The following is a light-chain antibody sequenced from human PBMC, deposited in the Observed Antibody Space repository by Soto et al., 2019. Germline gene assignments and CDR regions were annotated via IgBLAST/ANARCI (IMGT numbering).Light chain of an antibody. CDR1: QSVSTTS. CDR2: VAS. V-gene: IGKV3-20*01. J-gene: IGKJ3*01. Sequence: EIVLTQSPGTLSLSPGERVTLSCRASQSVSTTSLAWYQQKPGQAPRLLIYVASSRATGIPARFRGSGSGTDFTLTISRLEPEDFAVYYCQQYGSFPLTFGPGTKVEIK. CDR3: QQYGSFPLT.